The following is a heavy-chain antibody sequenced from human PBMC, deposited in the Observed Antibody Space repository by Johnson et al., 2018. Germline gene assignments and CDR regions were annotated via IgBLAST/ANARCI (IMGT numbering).Heavy chain of an antibody. Sequence: VQLLESGGGVVQPGRSLRLSCAASGFTFSSYGMHWVRQAPGKGLEWVAVISYDGSNKYYADSVKGRFTISRDNAKNSLHLQMYSLRAEDTAVYYCARSQAVQHWGQGTLVTVSS. CDR2: ISYDGSNK. V-gene: IGHV3-30*03. J-gene: IGHJ1*01. CDR3: ARSQAVQH. CDR1: GFTFSSYG.